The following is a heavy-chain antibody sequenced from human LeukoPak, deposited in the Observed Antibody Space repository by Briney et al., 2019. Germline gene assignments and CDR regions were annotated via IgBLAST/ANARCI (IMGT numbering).Heavy chain of an antibody. CDR3: ARKADIVVVPAAIRVYNWFDP. V-gene: IGHV4-39*01. D-gene: IGHD2-2*02. CDR1: GGSISSSSYY. Sequence: SETLSLTCTVSGGSISSSSYYWGWIRQPPGTGLEWIGSIYYSGSTYYNPSLKSRVTTSVDTSKNQFSLKLSSVTAADTAVYYCARKADIVVVPAAIRVYNWFDPWGQGTLVTVSS. CDR2: IYYSGST. J-gene: IGHJ5*02.